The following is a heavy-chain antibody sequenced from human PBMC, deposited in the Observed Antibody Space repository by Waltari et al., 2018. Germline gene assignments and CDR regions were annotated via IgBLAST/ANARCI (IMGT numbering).Heavy chain of an antibody. CDR2: ITFDGTNK. D-gene: IGHD4-17*01. J-gene: IGHJ3*02. Sequence: QVQLVESGGGVVQPGGSLRLSCAASGFAFSGSGLDWFRQAPGKGLEWVAFITFDGTNKYYADSVKGRFTISRDNPKNTMFLQMNSLRPDDTAIYYCASIFAGTAVTTIQPIDIWGQGTMVTVSS. V-gene: IGHV3-30*02. CDR3: ASIFAGTAVTTIQPIDI. CDR1: GFAFSGSG.